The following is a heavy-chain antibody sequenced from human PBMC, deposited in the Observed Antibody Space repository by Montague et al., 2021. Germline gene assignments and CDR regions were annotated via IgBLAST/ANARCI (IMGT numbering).Heavy chain of an antibody. Sequence: SRRLSCAASGFPFSTFPMHLFRQAPGKGLEWVALISHDGSNKYYSDSVRGRFTVSRDNSKNTLYLQTSSLRADDTAVYYCARWRVYYDSSGYAAWGRGTLVTVSS. V-gene: IGHV3-30-3*01. D-gene: IGHD3-22*01. J-gene: IGHJ5*02. CDR1: GFPFSTFP. CDR3: ARWRVYYDSSGYAA. CDR2: ISHDGSNK.